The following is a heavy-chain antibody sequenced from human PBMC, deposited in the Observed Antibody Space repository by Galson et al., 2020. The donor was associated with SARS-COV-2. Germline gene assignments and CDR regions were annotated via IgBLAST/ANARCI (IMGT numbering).Heavy chain of an antibody. V-gene: IGHV3-21*01. Sequence: NSGGSLRLSCAASGFTFSSYSMNWVRQAPGKGLEWVSSISSSSSYIYYADSVKGRFTISRDNAKNSLYLQMNSLRAEDTAVYYCARVGGRSDYRSSWGQGTLVTVSS. CDR1: GFTFSSYS. J-gene: IGHJ4*02. CDR2: ISSSSSYI. D-gene: IGHD4-4*01. CDR3: ARVGGRSDYRSS.